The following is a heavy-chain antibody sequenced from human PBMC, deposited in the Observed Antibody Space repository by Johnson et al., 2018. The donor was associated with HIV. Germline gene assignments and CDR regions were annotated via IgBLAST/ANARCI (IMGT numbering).Heavy chain of an antibody. Sequence: VQLVESGGGLVQPGGSLRLSCAASGFTFSSYAMHWVRQAPGKGLEWVSVIYSGGTTYNADSVKGRFTISRDNSKNTLYLQMNSLRADDTAVYYWARGSGGIVGAQDIWGQGTMVTVSS. V-gene: IGHV3-66*02. J-gene: IGHJ3*02. CDR1: GFTFSSYA. CDR3: ARGSGGIVGAQDI. CDR2: IYSGGTT. D-gene: IGHD1-26*01.